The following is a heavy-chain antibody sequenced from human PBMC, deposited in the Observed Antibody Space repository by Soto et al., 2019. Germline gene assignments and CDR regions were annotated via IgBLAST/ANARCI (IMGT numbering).Heavy chain of an antibody. CDR1: GFTFSSYA. Sequence: GGSLILSCAASGFTFSSYAMSWLRQAPGEGLEWVSAISGRGGSTYYADSVKGRFTISRDNSKNTLYLQMNSLRAEDTAVYYCAKAKVKYYYYYYGMDVWGQGTTVTVSS. CDR3: AKAKVKYYYYYYGMDV. CDR2: ISGRGGST. J-gene: IGHJ6*02. V-gene: IGHV3-23*01.